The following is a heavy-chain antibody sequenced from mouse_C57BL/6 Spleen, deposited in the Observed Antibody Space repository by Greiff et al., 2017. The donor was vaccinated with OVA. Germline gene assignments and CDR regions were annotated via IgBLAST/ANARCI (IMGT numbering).Heavy chain of an antibody. V-gene: IGHV5-4*01. D-gene: IGHD4-1*01. J-gene: IGHJ3*01. Sequence: EVHLVESGGGLVKPGGSLKLSCAASGFTFSSYAMSWVRQTPEKRLEWVATISDGGSYTYYPDNVKGRFTISRDNAKNNLYLQMSHLKSEDTAMYYCARDLGRFAYWGQGTLVTVSA. CDR2: ISDGGSYT. CDR3: ARDLGRFAY. CDR1: GFTFSSYA.